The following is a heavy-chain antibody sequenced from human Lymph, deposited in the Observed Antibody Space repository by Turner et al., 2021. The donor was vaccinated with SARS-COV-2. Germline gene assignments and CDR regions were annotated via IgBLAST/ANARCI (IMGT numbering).Heavy chain of an antibody. D-gene: IGHD3-16*01. CDR2: ISFDGSNK. V-gene: IGHV3-30-3*01. J-gene: IGHJ4*02. Sequence: QMQLVESGGGVVQPGRSLRLSCAASGFTFSSYAIHWVRQAPGKGLEWVALISFDGSNKYYADSVKGRFTISRDNSKNTLYLQMNSLRTEDTAVYYCARDVGGYLGYWGQGTLVTVSS. CDR1: GFTFSSYA. CDR3: ARDVGGYLGY.